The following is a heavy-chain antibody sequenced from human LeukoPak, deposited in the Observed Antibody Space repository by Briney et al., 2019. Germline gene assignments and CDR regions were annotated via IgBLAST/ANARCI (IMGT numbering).Heavy chain of an antibody. CDR1: GFTFSSYT. Sequence: GRSLRLSCAASGFTFSSYTMHWVRQAPGKGLEWVAVISYDGSNKNYADSVKGRFTISRDNSKNTLYLQMNSLRGEDTAVYYCAKDRLYYYGSGSHNYYYGMDVWGQGTTVTVSS. CDR3: AKDRLYYYGSGSHNYYYGMDV. J-gene: IGHJ6*02. CDR2: ISYDGSNK. V-gene: IGHV3-30*04. D-gene: IGHD3-10*01.